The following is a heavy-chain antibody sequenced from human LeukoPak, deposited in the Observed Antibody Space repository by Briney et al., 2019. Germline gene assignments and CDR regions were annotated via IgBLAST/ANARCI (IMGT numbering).Heavy chain of an antibody. V-gene: IGHV1-2*02. CDR3: ARVDFLGFGDN. CDR2: INPNSGGT. D-gene: IGHD3-10*01. Sequence: ASVKVSCKASGYTVTGYYIHWVRQAPGQGLEWMGWINPNSGGTNYAQKFQGRVTMTRDTSISTAYMEMSRLRSDDTAVYYCARVDFLGFGDNWGQGTLVTVSS. CDR1: GYTVTGYY. J-gene: IGHJ4*02.